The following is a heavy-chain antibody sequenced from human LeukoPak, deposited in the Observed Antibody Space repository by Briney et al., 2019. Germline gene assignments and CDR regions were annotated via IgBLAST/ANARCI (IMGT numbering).Heavy chain of an antibody. CDR3: AKDATASVVPAAIDY. D-gene: IGHD2-2*01. CDR2: ISWNSGSI. V-gene: IGHV3-9*01. J-gene: IGHJ4*02. Sequence: PGGSLRLPCAASGFTFDDYAMHWVRQAPGKGLEWVSGISWNSGSIGYADSVKGRFTISRDNAKNSLYLQMNSLRAEDTALYYCAKDATASVVPAAIDYWGQGTLVTVSS. CDR1: GFTFDDYA.